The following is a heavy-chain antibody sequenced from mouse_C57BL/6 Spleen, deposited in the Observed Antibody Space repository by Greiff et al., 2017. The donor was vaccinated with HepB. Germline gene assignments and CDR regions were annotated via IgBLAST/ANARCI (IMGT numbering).Heavy chain of an antibody. CDR3: ARHERGYDVDYYAMDY. J-gene: IGHJ4*01. D-gene: IGHD2-2*01. Sequence: VQRVESGAELVKPGASVKLSCKASGYTFTEYTIHWVKQRSGQGLEWIGWFYPGSGSIKYNEKFKDKATLTADKSSSTVYMELSRLTSEDSAVYFCARHERGYDVDYYAMDYWGQGTSVTVSS. V-gene: IGHV1-62-2*01. CDR1: GYTFTEYT. CDR2: FYPGSGSI.